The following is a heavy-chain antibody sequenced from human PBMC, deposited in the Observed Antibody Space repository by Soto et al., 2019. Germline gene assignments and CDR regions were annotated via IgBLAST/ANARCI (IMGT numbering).Heavy chain of an antibody. J-gene: IGHJ4*02. CDR1: GHSISSGEYY. D-gene: IGHD3-22*01. V-gene: IGHV4-30-4*01. CDR2: VYYTGST. Sequence: ASETLSLTCSVSGHSISSGEYYWSWIRQTPGKGLEWIAYVYYTGSTYYNPSLKRRVSISVDTSKNQFSLRLSSLTAADTAVYFCARFLYDSSGYYYFDNWGQGTLVTVSS. CDR3: ARFLYDSSGYYYFDN.